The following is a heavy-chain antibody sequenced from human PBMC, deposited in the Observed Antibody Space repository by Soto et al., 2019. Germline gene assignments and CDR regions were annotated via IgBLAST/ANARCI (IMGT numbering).Heavy chain of an antibody. V-gene: IGHV1-18*01. D-gene: IGHD3-9*01. Sequence: VSVKVSCKASGYTFTSYGISWVRQAPGQGLEWMGWISAYNGNTNYAQKLQGRVTMTTDTSTSTAYMELRSLRSDDTAVYYCARDLGAIYDILTGYGMDVWGQGTTVTVSS. J-gene: IGHJ6*02. CDR2: ISAYNGNT. CDR1: GYTFTSYG. CDR3: ARDLGAIYDILTGYGMDV.